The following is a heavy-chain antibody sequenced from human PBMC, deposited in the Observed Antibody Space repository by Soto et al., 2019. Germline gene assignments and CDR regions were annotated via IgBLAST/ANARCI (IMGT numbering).Heavy chain of an antibody. CDR3: AREGDVPYYYYGMDV. CDR1: GYTFTSYG. V-gene: IGHV1-18*01. CDR2: ISGYDGRT. J-gene: IGHJ6*02. D-gene: IGHD2-21*02. Sequence: QVHLVQSGAEVKKPGASVKVSCKTSGYTFTSYGISWVRQAPGQGLEWLGWISGYDGRTNLAQKVQDRVTMTTDTSTSTVYTELRSLRSDDTAVYYCAREGDVPYYYYGMDVWGQGTTVTVSS.